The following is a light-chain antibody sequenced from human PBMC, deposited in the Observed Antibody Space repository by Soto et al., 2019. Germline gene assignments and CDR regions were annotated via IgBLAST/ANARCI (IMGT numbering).Light chain of an antibody. V-gene: IGLV1-40*01. CDR1: SSNIGAGYD. CDR2: GNS. J-gene: IGLJ2*01. Sequence: QSVLTQPPSVSGAPGQRVTISCTGSSSNIGAGYDVHWYQQLPGTAPQLLISGNSNRPSGVPDRFSGSKSGTSASLAITGLQAEDEADYYCQSYDSSVSGSYVVFGGGTKLTVL. CDR3: QSYDSSVSGSYVV.